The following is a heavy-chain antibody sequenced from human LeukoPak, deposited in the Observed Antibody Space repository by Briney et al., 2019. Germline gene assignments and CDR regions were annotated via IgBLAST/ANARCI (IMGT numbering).Heavy chain of an antibody. V-gene: IGHV3-23*01. Sequence: PGGSLRLSCAASGFTFTGYAMSWVRQAPGKGLEWVSAISGRADTTYYADAVKGRFTISRDNSKNTLYLQMNSLRGEDTAVYYCAKETYSSAWYPFDYWGQGTLVTVSS. CDR1: GFTFTGYA. CDR2: ISGRADTT. D-gene: IGHD6-19*01. CDR3: AKETYSSAWYPFDY. J-gene: IGHJ4*02.